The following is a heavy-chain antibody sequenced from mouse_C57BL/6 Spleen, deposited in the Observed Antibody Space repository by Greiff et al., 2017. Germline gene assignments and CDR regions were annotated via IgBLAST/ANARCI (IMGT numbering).Heavy chain of an antibody. CDR1: GFTFSSYT. CDR3: ASRGRYWYFDV. CDR2: ISGGGGNT. D-gene: IGHD3-1*01. V-gene: IGHV5-9*01. Sequence: EVKLMESGGGLVKPGGSLKLFCAASGFTFSSYTMSWVRQTPEKRLEWVATISGGGGNTYYPDSVKGRFTISRDNAKNTLYLQMSSLRSEDTALYYCASRGRYWYFDVWGTGTTVTVSS. J-gene: IGHJ1*03.